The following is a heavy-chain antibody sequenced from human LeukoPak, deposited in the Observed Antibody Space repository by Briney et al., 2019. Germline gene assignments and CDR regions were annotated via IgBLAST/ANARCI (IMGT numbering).Heavy chain of an antibody. CDR1: GGSISSSSYY. J-gene: IGHJ4*02. V-gene: IGHV4-39*07. D-gene: IGHD1-1*01. CDR3: ARGGRGGWNDVVDC. Sequence: SETLSLTCTVSGGSISSSSYYWVWIRQPPGKGLEGIGSIYYSGSTNYNPSLKSRVTISVDTSKNQFSLKLSSVTAADTAVYYCARGGRGGWNDVVDCWGQGTLVTVSS. CDR2: IYYSGST.